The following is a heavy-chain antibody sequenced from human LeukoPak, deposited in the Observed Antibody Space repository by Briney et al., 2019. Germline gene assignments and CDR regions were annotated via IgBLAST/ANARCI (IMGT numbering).Heavy chain of an antibody. J-gene: IGHJ4*02. CDR1: GLTFSSYA. D-gene: IGHD1-26*01. CDR2: ISYDGSNK. Sequence: PGGSLRLSCAASGLTFSSYAVLWVRQAPGTGLEWVALISYDGSNKYDADSVKGRFTISRDNSKNTLYLQMNSLRGDDTAVYFCARGAFSGSYPTSYFDYWGQGTLVTVSS. CDR3: ARGAFSGSYPTSYFDY. V-gene: IGHV3-30*03.